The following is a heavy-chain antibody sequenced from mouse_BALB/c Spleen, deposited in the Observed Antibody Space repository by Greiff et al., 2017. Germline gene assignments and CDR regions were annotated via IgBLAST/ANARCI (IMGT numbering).Heavy chain of an antibody. CDR3: ARKGGTARDAMDY. CDR1: GFSLTSYG. CDR2: IWSGGST. V-gene: IGHV2-2*02. Sequence: VKLMESGPGLVQPSQSLSITCTVSGFSLTSYGVHWVRQSPGKGLEWLGVIWSGGSTDYNAAFISRLSISKDNSKSQVFFKMNSLQANDTAIYYCARKGGTARDAMDYWGQGTSVTVSS. J-gene: IGHJ4*01. D-gene: IGHD3-2*01.